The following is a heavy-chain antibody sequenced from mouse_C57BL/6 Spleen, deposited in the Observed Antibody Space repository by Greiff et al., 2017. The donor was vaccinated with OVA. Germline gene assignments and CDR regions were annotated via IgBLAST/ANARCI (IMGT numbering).Heavy chain of an antibody. J-gene: IGHJ4*01. CDR3: TRSGIYYDPYYYAMDY. CDR2: IDPETGGT. CDR1: GYTFTDYE. Sequence: VQLVESGAELVRPGASVTLSCKASGYTFTDYEMHWVKQTPVHGLEWIGAIDPETGGTAYNQKFKGKAILTADKSSSTAYMELRSLTSEDSAVYYCTRSGIYYDPYYYAMDYWGQGTSVTVSS. V-gene: IGHV1-15*01. D-gene: IGHD2-4*01.